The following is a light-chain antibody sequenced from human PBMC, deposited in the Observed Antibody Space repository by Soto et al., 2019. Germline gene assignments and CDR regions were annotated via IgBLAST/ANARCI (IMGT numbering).Light chain of an antibody. Sequence: QSALTQPRSVSGSPGQSVTISCTGTSSDVGGYNYVSWYQQHPGKAPKLMIYDVSKRPSGVPDRFSGSKSGNTASLTISGLQAEDEAYYYCCSYAGSSPYVFGTGTKLTVL. CDR1: SSDVGGYNY. CDR2: DVS. V-gene: IGLV2-11*01. CDR3: CSYAGSSPYV. J-gene: IGLJ1*01.